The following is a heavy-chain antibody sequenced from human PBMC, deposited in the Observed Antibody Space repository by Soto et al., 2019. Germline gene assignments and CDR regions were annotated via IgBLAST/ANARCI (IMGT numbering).Heavy chain of an antibody. CDR2: ISDTGAST. D-gene: IGHD2-2*01. V-gene: IGHV3-23*01. J-gene: IGHJ6*02. Sequence: GGSLRLSCAASGFTFKESAMNWVRQAPGKGLEWVASISDTGASTWYAESVRGRLSISRDNSKNTLYLQMNTLSAEDTAVYYCATGIVPATKWGYYSYGLDVWGQGTTVTVSS. CDR1: GFTFKESA. CDR3: ATGIVPATKWGYYSYGLDV.